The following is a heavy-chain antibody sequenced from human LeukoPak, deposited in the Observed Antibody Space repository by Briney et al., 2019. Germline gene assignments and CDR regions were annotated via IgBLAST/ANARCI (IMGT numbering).Heavy chain of an antibody. CDR2: INPISGGT. CDR1: GYTFNGYY. J-gene: IGHJ4*02. D-gene: IGHD3-10*01. V-gene: IGHV1-2*02. CDR3: VPAGEYYHGSGSHDY. Sequence: ASVEFSYKASGYTFNGYYILCVRRAPGQRLKSMGWINPISGGTNYAQKFQRRVTITRVTSLITPHLQLRVLRSDGTGLCHVVPAGEYYHGSGSHDYWGQGTLVTVSS.